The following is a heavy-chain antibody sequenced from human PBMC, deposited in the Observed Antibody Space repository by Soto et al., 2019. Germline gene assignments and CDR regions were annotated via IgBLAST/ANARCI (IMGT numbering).Heavy chain of an antibody. D-gene: IGHD7-27*01. CDR3: ARANWSFDY. CDR1: GGSINNHY. CDR2: IYYSGST. V-gene: IGHV4-59*11. J-gene: IGHJ4*02. Sequence: SETLSLTCTVSGGSINNHYWSWIRQPPGQGLEWIGYIYYSGSTNYNPSLKSRVTMSVDTSKSQFSLKLSSLTAADTAIYYCARANWSFDYWGQGTLVTVSS.